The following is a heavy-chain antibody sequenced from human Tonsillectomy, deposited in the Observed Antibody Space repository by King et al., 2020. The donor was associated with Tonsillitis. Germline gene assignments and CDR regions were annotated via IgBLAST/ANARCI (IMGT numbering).Heavy chain of an antibody. CDR3: AIDPAPANWKGEGSNLNWFDP. CDR1: GFTFSSYS. J-gene: IGHJ5*02. D-gene: IGHD1-20*01. V-gene: IGHV3-21*01. Sequence: QLVQSGGGLVKPGGSLRLSCAASGFTFSSYSMNWVRQAPGKGLEWVSSISSSSSYIYYADSVKGRFTIPRDNAKNSLYLQMNSLRAEDTAVYYCAIDPAPANWKGEGSNLNWFDPWGQGTLVTVSS. CDR2: ISSSSSYI.